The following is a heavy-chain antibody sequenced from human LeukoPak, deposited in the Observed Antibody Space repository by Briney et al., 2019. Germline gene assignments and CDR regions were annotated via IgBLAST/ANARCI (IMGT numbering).Heavy chain of an antibody. J-gene: IGHJ4*02. Sequence: GGSLRLSCAASGFTFSSYGMHWVRQAPGKGLEWEAFIRYDGSNKYYADSVKGRFTISRDNSKNTLYLQMNSLRAEDTAVYYCAKGLPSSGWYPPPFDYWGQGTLVTVSS. CDR3: AKGLPSSGWYPPPFDY. V-gene: IGHV3-30*02. CDR2: IRYDGSNK. CDR1: GFTFSSYG. D-gene: IGHD6-19*01.